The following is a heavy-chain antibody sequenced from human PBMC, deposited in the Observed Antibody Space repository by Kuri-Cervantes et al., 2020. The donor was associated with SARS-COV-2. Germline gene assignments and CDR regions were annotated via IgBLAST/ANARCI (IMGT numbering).Heavy chain of an antibody. CDR3: ARLVFVDAFDI. V-gene: IGHV3-33*08. Sequence: GGSLRLSCVASGFTFSNYVIHWVRQAPGKGLEWVAVIWYDGENEYYAGSVKGRFTISRDNSKNTASLHMNSLRAEDTAMYYCARLVFVDAFDIWGQGTMVTVSS. CDR2: IWYDGENE. J-gene: IGHJ3*02. D-gene: IGHD2-2*01. CDR1: GFTFSNYV.